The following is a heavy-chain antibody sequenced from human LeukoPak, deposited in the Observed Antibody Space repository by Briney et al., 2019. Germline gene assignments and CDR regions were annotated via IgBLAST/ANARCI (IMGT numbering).Heavy chain of an antibody. CDR3: ASLAEGESGRGS. D-gene: IGHD3-10*01. J-gene: IGHJ4*02. V-gene: IGHV4-61*08. Sequence: PSETLSLTCTVSGASVDSAGSHWMWIRQPPGKGLEYIGNIHRTGSTDYKPSLRSRVTISVDTSNNQFSLTLRSVTAADTAVYYCASLAEGESGRGSRGQGTFVTVSP. CDR1: GASVDSAGSH. CDR2: IHRTGST.